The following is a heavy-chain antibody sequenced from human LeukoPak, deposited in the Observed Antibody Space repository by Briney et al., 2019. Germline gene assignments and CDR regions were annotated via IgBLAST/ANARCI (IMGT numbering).Heavy chain of an antibody. CDR1: GYTFSSYW. J-gene: IGHJ6*03. CDR3: ARLAYCSNDVCYSNYYYSMDV. V-gene: IGHV5-51*01. Sequence: GESLKISCKGSGYTFSSYWIGWVRQMPGKGLEWMGIIYPDDSDTRYSPSFQGQVTISADKSISTAYLQWSSLKASDTAMYYCARLAYCSNDVCYSNYYYSMDVWGKGTRSPSP. CDR2: IYPDDSDT. D-gene: IGHD2-8*01.